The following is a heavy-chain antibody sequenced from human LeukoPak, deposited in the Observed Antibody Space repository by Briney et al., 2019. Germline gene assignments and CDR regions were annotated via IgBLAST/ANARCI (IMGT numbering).Heavy chain of an antibody. CDR1: GGTFRSYA. V-gene: IGHV1-69*05. J-gene: IGHJ4*02. Sequence: GASVKVSCKASGGTFRSYAITWVRQAPGQGLEWMGRIIPIFGTANYAQKFQGRVTITTDESTSTAYMELSTLRSDGTAVYYCARERPPGDSSSWFLEGYFDIWGQGTLVTVSS. CDR3: ARERPPGDSSSWFLEGYFDI. D-gene: IGHD6-13*01. CDR2: IIPIFGTA.